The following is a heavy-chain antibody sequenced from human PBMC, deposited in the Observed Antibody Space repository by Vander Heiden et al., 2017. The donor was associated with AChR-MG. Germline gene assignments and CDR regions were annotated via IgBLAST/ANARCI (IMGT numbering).Heavy chain of an antibody. J-gene: IGHJ6*02. CDR3: ARERGVGATSSVYYGMDV. CDR1: GGTFSSYA. CDR2: IIPIFGTA. V-gene: IGHV1-69*06. D-gene: IGHD1-26*01. Sequence: QVQLVQSGAEVKKPGSSVKVPCKASGGTFSSYAISWVRKAPGKGLEWMGGIIPIFGTANYAQKFQGRVTITADKSTSTAYMELSSLRSEDTAVYYCARERGVGATSSVYYGMDVWGQGTTVTVSS.